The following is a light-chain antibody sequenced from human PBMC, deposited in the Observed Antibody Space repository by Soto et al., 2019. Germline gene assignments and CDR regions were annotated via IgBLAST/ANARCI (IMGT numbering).Light chain of an antibody. CDR2: GAS. Sequence: EIVLTQSPDTLSLSPGERATLSCRGSQSVSSIYLAWYQPKPGQAPRLLIXGASSSATGIPDRFRGSGSGTEFTLTISGMETEEFALYYCQQYGSSPWTFAQGTTVDI. J-gene: IGKJ1*01. V-gene: IGKV3-20*01. CDR3: QQYGSSPWT. CDR1: QSVSSIY.